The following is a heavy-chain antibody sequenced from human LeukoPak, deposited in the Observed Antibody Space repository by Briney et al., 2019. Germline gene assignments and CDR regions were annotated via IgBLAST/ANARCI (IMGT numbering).Heavy chain of an antibody. J-gene: IGHJ4*02. V-gene: IGHV4-61*01. Sequence: SETLSLTCTVSGGSVSSGSYYWSWIRQPPGKGLEWIGYIYYSGSTNYNPSLKSRVTISVDTSKNQFSLKLSSVTAADTAVYYGARGAGGGWLQERGGYYFDYWGQGTLVTVSS. CDR1: GGSVSSGSYY. CDR2: IYYSGST. CDR3: ARGAGGGWLQERGGYYFDY. D-gene: IGHD5-24*01.